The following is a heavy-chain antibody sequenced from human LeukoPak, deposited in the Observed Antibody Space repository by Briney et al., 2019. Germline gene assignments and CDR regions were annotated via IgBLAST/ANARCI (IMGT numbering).Heavy chain of an antibody. CDR3: GSHVEGSYNSSWYGGNNWFDP. CDR1: GGSISSSSYY. V-gene: IGHV4-39*01. J-gene: IGHJ5*02. D-gene: IGHD6-13*01. Sequence: SETLSLTCTVSGGSISSSSYYWGWIRQPPGKGLEWIGSIYYSGSTYYNPSLRGRVTISVDTSKNHFSLKLSSVTAADTAVYYCGSHVEGSYNSSWYGGNNWFDPCGQGTLVTVSS. CDR2: IYYSGST.